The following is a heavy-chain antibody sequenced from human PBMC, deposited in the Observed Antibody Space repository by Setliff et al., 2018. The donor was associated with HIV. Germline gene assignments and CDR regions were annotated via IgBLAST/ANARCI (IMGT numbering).Heavy chain of an antibody. J-gene: IGHJ6*02. V-gene: IGHV4-34*01. D-gene: IGHD3-10*01. Sequence: SETLSLTCTVSGGSMSTHYWSWIRQPPGKGLEWIGEINDNGSTNYNPSLKSRVTISVDTSKNQFSLKLSSVTAADTAVYYCARVRGRYYYHYAMDVWGQGTTVTVSS. CDR3: ARVRGRYYYHYAMDV. CDR1: GGSMSTHY. CDR2: INDNGST.